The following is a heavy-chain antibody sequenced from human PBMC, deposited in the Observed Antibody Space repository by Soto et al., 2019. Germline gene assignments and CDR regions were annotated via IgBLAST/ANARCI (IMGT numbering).Heavy chain of an antibody. CDR1: GFTFSNAW. V-gene: IGHV3-15*07. CDR2: IKSKTDGGTT. Sequence: GGSLRLSCAASGFTFSNAWMNWVRQAPGKGLEWVGRIKSKTDGGTTDYAAPVKGRFTISRDDSKNTLYLQMNSLKTEDTAVYYCTTGSWEWLFSKPSLLYYYYYGMDVWGQGTTVTVSS. CDR3: TTGSWEWLFSKPSLLYYYYYGMDV. D-gene: IGHD3-3*01. J-gene: IGHJ6*02.